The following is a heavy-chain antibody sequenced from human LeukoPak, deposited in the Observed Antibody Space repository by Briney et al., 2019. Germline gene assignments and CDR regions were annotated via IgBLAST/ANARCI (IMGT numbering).Heavy chain of an antibody. Sequence: GGSLRLSCAASGFTFSGYAMSWVRQAPGKGLEWVSAISGSGGSTYYADSVKGRFTISRDNSKNTLYLQMNSLRAEDTAVYYCAKDQRGYCSGGSCYPPDYWGQGTLVTVSS. CDR2: ISGSGGST. V-gene: IGHV3-23*01. CDR3: AKDQRGYCSGGSCYPPDY. CDR1: GFTFSGYA. J-gene: IGHJ4*02. D-gene: IGHD2-15*01.